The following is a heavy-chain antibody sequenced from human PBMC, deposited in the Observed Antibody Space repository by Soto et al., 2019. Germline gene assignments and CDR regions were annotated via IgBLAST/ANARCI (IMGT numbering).Heavy chain of an antibody. CDR2: IYTAGST. V-gene: IGHV3-53*01. CDR1: GFTVSLSY. J-gene: IGHJ4*02. Sequence: EVQLVESGGGLIQPGESLRLSCAASGFTVSLSYMSWVRQAPGKGLEWVSVIYTAGSTYYADSVKGRFTISRDDSKNTLELQMNSLRAEDTAVYYCARAVGYSSSSGYFDHWGQGTLVTFSS. CDR3: ARAVGYSSSSGYFDH. D-gene: IGHD6-6*01.